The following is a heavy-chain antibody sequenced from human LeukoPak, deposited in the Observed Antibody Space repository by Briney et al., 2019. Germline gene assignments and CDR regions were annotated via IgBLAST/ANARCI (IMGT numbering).Heavy chain of an antibody. Sequence: ASVKVSCKAPGYTFTGYYMHWVRQAPGQGLEWMGWMNPNSGNTGYAQKFQGRVTMTRNTSISTAYMELSSLRSEDTAVYYCASAPRGVVPAADDAFDIWGQGTMVTVSS. CDR1: GYTFTGYY. D-gene: IGHD2-2*01. J-gene: IGHJ3*02. CDR3: ASAPRGVVPAADDAFDI. V-gene: IGHV1-8*02. CDR2: MNPNSGNT.